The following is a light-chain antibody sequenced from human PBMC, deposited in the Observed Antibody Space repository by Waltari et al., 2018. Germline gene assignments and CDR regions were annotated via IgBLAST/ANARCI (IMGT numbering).Light chain of an antibody. J-gene: IGKJ2*01. V-gene: IGKV1-39*01. CDR2: AAY. CDR1: QTITTY. CDR3: QQSYRTPYT. Sequence: DIQMTQSPSSLSASVGDRVTITCRASQTITTYLSWYQQKPGKAPKLLISAAYSLQSGVPSRFSGSGSGTDFTLTISNLQPEDFATYHCQQSYRTPYTFAQGTKLDIK.